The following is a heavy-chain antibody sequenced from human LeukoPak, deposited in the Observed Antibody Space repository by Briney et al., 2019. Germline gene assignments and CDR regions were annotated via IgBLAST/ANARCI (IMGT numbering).Heavy chain of an antibody. CDR3: ARGLAAAGPTPFDY. V-gene: IGHV3-64*01. CDR1: GFTFSSYW. Sequence: GGSLRLTCAASGFTFSSYWMSWVRQAPGKGLENVSAISSNGGSTYYANSVKGRFTISRDNSKNTLYLQMGSLRAEDMAVYYCARGLAAAGPTPFDYWGQGTLVTVSS. CDR2: ISSNGGST. J-gene: IGHJ4*02. D-gene: IGHD6-13*01.